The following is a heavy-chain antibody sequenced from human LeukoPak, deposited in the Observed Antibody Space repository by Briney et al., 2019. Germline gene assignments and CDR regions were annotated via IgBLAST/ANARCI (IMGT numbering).Heavy chain of an antibody. CDR1: GFTFDDYA. CDR2: ISWNSGSI. V-gene: IGHV3-9*01. J-gene: IGHJ4*02. Sequence: GGSLRLSCAASGFTFDDYAMHWVRQAPGKGLEWVSGISWNSGSIGYADSVKGRFTISRDNAKNSLYLQMNSLRAEDTALYYCAKDISAMIVTVFDYWGQGTLVTVSP. CDR3: AKDISAMIVTVFDY. D-gene: IGHD3-22*01.